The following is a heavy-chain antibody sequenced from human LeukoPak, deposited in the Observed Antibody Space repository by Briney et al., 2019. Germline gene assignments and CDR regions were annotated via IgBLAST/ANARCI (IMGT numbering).Heavy chain of an antibody. Sequence: PSQTLSLTCTVSGGSISSGSYYWSWIRQPAGKGLEWIGRIYTSESTNYNPSLKSRVTISVDTSKNQFSLKLSSVTAADTAVYYCARGFGYSKLYFDYWGQGTLVTVSS. J-gene: IGHJ4*02. D-gene: IGHD3-22*01. V-gene: IGHV4-61*02. CDR1: GGSISSGSYY. CDR2: IYTSEST. CDR3: ARGFGYSKLYFDY.